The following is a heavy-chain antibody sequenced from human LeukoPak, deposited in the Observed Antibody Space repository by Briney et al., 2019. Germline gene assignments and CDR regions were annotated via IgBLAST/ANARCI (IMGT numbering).Heavy chain of an antibody. V-gene: IGHV3-48*02. J-gene: IGHJ4*02. Sequence: PGGSLRLFCSAAGFSFSRYYMNRGRQAAGEGLEGGLYISSRSTTIYYADSVKGRFTISRDNAKNSLYLQMNSLRDEDTAVYYCAEGDSSGWYGDWGQGTLVTVSS. D-gene: IGHD6-19*01. CDR2: ISSRSTTI. CDR1: GFSFSRYY. CDR3: AEGDSSGWYGD.